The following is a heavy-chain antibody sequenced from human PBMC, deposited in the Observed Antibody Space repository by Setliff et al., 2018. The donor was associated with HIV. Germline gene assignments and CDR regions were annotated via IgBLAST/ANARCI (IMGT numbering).Heavy chain of an antibody. D-gene: IGHD6-19*01. V-gene: IGHV3-23*01. CDR1: GFTFGSYA. J-gene: IGHJ3*02. Sequence: PGGSLSLSCAASGFTFGSYAMSWVRQAPGQGLEWVSVISCSGGRTDYADSVKGRFTISSDNSKNTLYLQMNSLRAADTAVYYCAKALQQWPFTEAFDIWGQGTMVTVSS. CDR2: ISCSGGRT. CDR3: AKALQQWPFTEAFDI.